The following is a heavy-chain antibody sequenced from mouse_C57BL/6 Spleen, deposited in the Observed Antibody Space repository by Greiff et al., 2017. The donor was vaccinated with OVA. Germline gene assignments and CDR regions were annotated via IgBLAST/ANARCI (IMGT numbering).Heavy chain of an antibody. Sequence: QVTLKVCGPGILQSSQTLSLTCSFSGFSLSTSGMGVSWIRQPSGKGLEWLAHIYWDDDKRYNPSLKSRLTISKDTSRNQVFLKITSVDTADTATYYRARSDGYNWYFDVWGIGTTVTVSS. V-gene: IGHV8-12*01. D-gene: IGHD2-3*01. CDR3: ARSDGYNWYFDV. CDR2: IYWDDDK. CDR1: GFSLSTSGMG. J-gene: IGHJ1*03.